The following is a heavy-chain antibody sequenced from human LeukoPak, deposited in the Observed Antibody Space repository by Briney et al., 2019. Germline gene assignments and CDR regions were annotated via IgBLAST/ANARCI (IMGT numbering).Heavy chain of an antibody. CDR1: GYSISSGYS. V-gene: IGHV4-38-2*02. J-gene: IGHJ3*02. CDR2: INHSGST. Sequence: TLSPTCTVSGYSISSGYSWGWIRQPPGKGLEGIGSINHSGSTYYNPSLKSRVTISVDTSKNQFSLKLSSVTAADTAVYYCARDWKAYSSSWTPFDSFDIWGQGTMVTVSS. D-gene: IGHD6-13*01. CDR3: ARDWKAYSSSWTPFDSFDI.